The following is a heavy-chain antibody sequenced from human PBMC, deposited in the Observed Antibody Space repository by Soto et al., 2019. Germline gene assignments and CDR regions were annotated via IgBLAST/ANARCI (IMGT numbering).Heavy chain of an antibody. Sequence: QVQLVQSGAEVKKPGSSVKVSCKASGGTFSSYAISWVRQAPGQGLEWMGGIIPIFGTANYAQKFQGRVTITADESTSTAYMELSSLRSEETAVYYGGGVDIVVVPAAISVVYYYYGMDVWGQGTTVTVSS. CDR1: GGTFSSYA. D-gene: IGHD2-2*02. CDR3: GGVDIVVVPAAISVVYYYYGMDV. CDR2: IIPIFGTA. V-gene: IGHV1-69*01. J-gene: IGHJ6*02.